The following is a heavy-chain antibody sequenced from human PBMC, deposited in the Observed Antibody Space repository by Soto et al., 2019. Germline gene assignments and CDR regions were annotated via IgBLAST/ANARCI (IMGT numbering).Heavy chain of an antibody. D-gene: IGHD2-21*02. CDR2: SSDRRTGNT. CDR3: TTWLTAHLDS. V-gene: IGHV3-23*01. CDR1: GFTFSSYT. Sequence: GGSLRLSCAASGFTFSSYTLNWVRRAPGKGLEWVATSSDRRTGNTHYSDSVRGRFTLSRDYSRNILFLQMDSLRADDTALYYCTTWLTAHLDSWGRGTQVTVSS. J-gene: IGHJ4*02.